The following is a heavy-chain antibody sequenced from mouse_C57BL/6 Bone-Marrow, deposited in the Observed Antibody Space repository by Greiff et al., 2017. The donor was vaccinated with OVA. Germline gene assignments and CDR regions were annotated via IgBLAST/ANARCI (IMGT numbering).Heavy chain of an antibody. CDR1: GYTFTSYD. D-gene: IGHD4-1*01. V-gene: IGHV1-85*01. CDR2: IYPRDGST. Sequence: VQLQQSGPELVKPGASVKLSCKASGYTFTSYDINWVKQRPGQGLEWIGWIYPRDGSTKYNEKVKGKATLTVDTSSSTAYMELHSLTSQDSAVYFCARSSKLTGFYYAMDYWCQGTSVTVSS. J-gene: IGHJ4*01. CDR3: ARSSKLTGFYYAMDY.